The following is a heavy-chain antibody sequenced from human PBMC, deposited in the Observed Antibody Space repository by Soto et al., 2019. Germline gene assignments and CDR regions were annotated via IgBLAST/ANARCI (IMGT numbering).Heavy chain of an antibody. D-gene: IGHD3-22*01. J-gene: IGHJ4*02. V-gene: IGHV3-23*01. CDR3: ARTAKFNSQSSVWANRFDY. Sequence: EVQLLESGGDLVQPGGSLRLSCAASGFIFSNYAMTWVRQAPGKGPEWVSTFTSGGSTYYRDTVRCRFTISRDNSKNTLYLQMNRLRAEDTAVYYCARTAKFNSQSSVWANRFDYLGQGTLVTASS. CDR2: FTSGGST. CDR1: GFIFSNYA.